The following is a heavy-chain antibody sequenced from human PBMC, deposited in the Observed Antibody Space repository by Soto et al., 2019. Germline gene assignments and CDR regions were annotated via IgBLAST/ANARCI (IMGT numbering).Heavy chain of an antibody. CDR1: GFTFSSYA. CDR3: AKDVVVVPRPDY. Sequence: EVQLLESGGGLVQPGGSLRLSCAASGFTFSSYAMSWVRQAPGKGLEWVSAISGSGGSTYYADSVKGRFTISRDNSNNTLYLHMNSLRAEDTAVYYCAKDVVVVPRPDYWGQGTLVTVSS. J-gene: IGHJ4*02. CDR2: ISGSGGST. V-gene: IGHV3-23*01. D-gene: IGHD2-21*01.